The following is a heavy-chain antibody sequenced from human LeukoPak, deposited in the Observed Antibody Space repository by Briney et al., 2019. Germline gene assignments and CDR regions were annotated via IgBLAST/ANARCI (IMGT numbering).Heavy chain of an antibody. D-gene: IGHD3-10*01. CDR1: GYTFTSYY. CDR2: INPSGGST. CDR3: ARDDGYYGSWSYSPVF. Sequence: ASVKVSCKASGYTFTSYYMHWVRQAPGQGLEWMGIINPSGGSTSYAQKFQGRVTMTRDTSTSTVYMELSSLRSEDTAVYFCARDDGYYGSWSYSPVFWGQGTMVTVSS. V-gene: IGHV1-46*01. J-gene: IGHJ3*01.